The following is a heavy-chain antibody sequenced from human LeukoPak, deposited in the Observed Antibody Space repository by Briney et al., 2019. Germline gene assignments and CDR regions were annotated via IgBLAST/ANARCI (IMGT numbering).Heavy chain of an antibody. J-gene: IGHJ4*02. CDR1: GFTLSSYG. CDR3: AKVVYYGSGSLGGFDY. CDR2: ISYDGSNK. V-gene: IGHV3-30*18. D-gene: IGHD3-10*01. Sequence: GRSLRLSCAASGFTLSSYGMHWVRQAPGKGLEWVAVISYDGSNKYYADSVKGRFTISRDNSKNTLYLQMNSLRAEDTAVYYCAKVVYYGSGSLGGFDYWGQGTLVTVSS.